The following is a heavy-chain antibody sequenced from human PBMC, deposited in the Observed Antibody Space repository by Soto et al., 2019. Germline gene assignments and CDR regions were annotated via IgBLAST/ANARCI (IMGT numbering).Heavy chain of an antibody. J-gene: IGHJ5*02. CDR1: GDSVSSNSAA. CDR3: AVSGSHNWFDP. D-gene: IGHD1-26*01. CDR2: TFYRSKWYN. V-gene: IGHV6-1*01. Sequence: PSQTLSLTCAISGDSVSSNSAAWNWIRLSPSRGLEWLGRTFYRSKWYNEYAVSVRSRITINPDTSKNQFSLQLNSVTPDDTAVYYCAVSGSHNWFDPWGQGTLVTVSS.